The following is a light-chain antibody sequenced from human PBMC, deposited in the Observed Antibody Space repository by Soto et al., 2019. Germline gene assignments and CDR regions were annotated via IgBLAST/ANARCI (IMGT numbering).Light chain of an antibody. V-gene: IGKV3-20*01. CDR2: GAS. CDR3: QQYGSSQVT. Sequence: EIVLTQSPGTLSLSPGDRATLSCRASQSVSSNYLTWYQQKPGQAPRLLIYGASSRATGIPDRFSGSGSGTDFTLTISRREPEDFAVYYCQQYGSSQVTFGQGTKVEIK. J-gene: IGKJ1*01. CDR1: QSVSSNY.